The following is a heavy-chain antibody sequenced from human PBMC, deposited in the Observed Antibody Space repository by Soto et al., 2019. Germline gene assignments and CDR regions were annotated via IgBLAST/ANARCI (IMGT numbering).Heavy chain of an antibody. CDR1: GLTFAANA. V-gene: IGHV3-23*01. CDR2: ISGSGGST. J-gene: IGHJ4*02. CDR3: AKLQAYSYGPGAYFDY. Sequence: EVQLLESGGGLVQPGGSRRLSCAASGLTFAANAMSGSAKAPGKGLEWVSAISGSGGSTDYVDSVKGRFTISRDNSKNTLYLQMNSLRAEDTAVYYCAKLQAYSYGPGAYFDYWGQGTLVTVSS. D-gene: IGHD5-18*01.